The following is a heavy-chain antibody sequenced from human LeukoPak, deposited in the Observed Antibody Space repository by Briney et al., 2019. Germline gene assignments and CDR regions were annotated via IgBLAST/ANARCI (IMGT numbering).Heavy chain of an antibody. Sequence: SETLSLTCAVYGGSFRGYYWSWIRQPPGKGLEWIGEINHSGSTNYNPSLKSRVTISVDTSKNQFSLKLSSVTAADTAVYYCARQYYYDSSAYYFIFDYWGQGTLVTVSS. CDR1: GGSFRGYY. D-gene: IGHD3-22*01. CDR2: INHSGST. J-gene: IGHJ4*02. CDR3: ARQYYYDSSAYYFIFDY. V-gene: IGHV4-34*01.